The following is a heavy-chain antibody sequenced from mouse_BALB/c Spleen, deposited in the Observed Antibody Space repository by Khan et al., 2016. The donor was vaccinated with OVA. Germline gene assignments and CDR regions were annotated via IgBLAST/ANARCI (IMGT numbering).Heavy chain of an antibody. V-gene: IGHV1-77*01. Sequence: QVQLQQSGAELARPGASVKLSCKASGYTFSDYYINWVKQRTGQGLEWIGEISPGSGDTYYNEKFNGKATLTADKSSSTAYMQLSSLTSEASAVXFCARRNYFGYTFAYWGQGTLVTVSA. CDR3: ARRNYFGYTFAY. CDR2: ISPGSGDT. D-gene: IGHD1-2*01. CDR1: GYTFSDYY. J-gene: IGHJ3*01.